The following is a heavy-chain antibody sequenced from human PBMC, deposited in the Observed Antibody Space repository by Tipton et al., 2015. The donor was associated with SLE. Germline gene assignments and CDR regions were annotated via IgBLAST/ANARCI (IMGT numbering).Heavy chain of an antibody. CDR3: ARGLPDFDY. CDR1: GGSFSGYY. CDR2: INHSGST. Sequence: TLSLTCAVYGGSFSGYYWSWIRQPPGKGLEWIGGINHSGSTNYNPSLKSRVTISVDTSKNQFSLKLSSVTAADTAVYYCARGLPDFDYWGQGTLVTVSS. J-gene: IGHJ4*02. V-gene: IGHV4-34*01.